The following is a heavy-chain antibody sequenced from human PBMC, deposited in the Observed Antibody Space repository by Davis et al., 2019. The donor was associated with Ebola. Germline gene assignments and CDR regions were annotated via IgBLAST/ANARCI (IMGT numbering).Heavy chain of an antibody. D-gene: IGHD3-22*01. J-gene: IGHJ6*02. V-gene: IGHV3-49*04. CDR1: GFTFGDYA. CDR3: TRDRLSAVYDSSGYYLRVDGMDV. Sequence: PGGSLRLSCTASGFTFGDYAMSWVRQAPGKGLEWVGFIRSKAYGGTTEYAASVKGRFTILRDDSKSIAYLQMNSLKTEDTAVYYCTRDRLSAVYDSSGYYLRVDGMDVWGQGTTVTVSS. CDR2: IRSKAYGGTT.